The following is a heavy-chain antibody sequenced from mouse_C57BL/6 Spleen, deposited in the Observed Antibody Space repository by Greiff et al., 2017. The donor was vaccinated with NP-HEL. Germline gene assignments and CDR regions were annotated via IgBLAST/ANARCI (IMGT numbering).Heavy chain of an antibody. CDR1: GYSFTGYY. Sequence: EVQLQQSGPELVKPGASVKISCKASGYSFTGYYMNWVKQSPEKSLEWIGEINPSTGGTTYNQKFKAKATLTVDKSSSTAYMQLKSLTSEDSAVYYCARAKVTIFDYWGQGTTLTVSS. D-gene: IGHD2-2*01. CDR3: ARAKVTIFDY. V-gene: IGHV1-42*01. CDR2: INPSTGGT. J-gene: IGHJ2*01.